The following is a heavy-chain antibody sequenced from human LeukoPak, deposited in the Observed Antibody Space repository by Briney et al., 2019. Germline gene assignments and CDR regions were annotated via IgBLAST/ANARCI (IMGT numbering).Heavy chain of an antibody. V-gene: IGHV3-7*03. J-gene: IGHJ4*02. CDR2: IKQDGGEK. Sequence: GGSLRLSCADSGITFSSYWMSWVRQAPGKGLEWVANIKQDGGEKYYVDSVKGRFTISRDNAKNSLYLQMNNLRVEDAAVYYCARDGRPLDYWGQGTLVTVSS. CDR3: ARDGRPLDY. CDR1: GITFSSYW.